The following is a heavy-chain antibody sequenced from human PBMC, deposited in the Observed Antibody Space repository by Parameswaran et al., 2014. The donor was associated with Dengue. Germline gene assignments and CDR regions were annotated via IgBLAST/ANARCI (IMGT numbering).Heavy chain of an antibody. D-gene: IGHD3-10*01. CDR2: ISYDGSNK. J-gene: IGHJ6*02. V-gene: IGHV3-30*18. Sequence: VRQMPGKGLEWVAVISYDGSNKYYADSVKGRFTISRDNSKNTLYLQMNSLRAEDTAVYYCAKVYGSGSYYRGGMDVWGQGTTVTVSS. CDR3: AKVYGSGSYYRGGMDV.